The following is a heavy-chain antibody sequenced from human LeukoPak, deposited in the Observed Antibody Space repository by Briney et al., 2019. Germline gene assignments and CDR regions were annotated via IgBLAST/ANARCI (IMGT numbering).Heavy chain of an antibody. CDR2: IYHSGST. Sequence: SETLSLTRAVSGYSISSGYYWGWIRQPPGKGLEWIGSIYHSGSTYYNPSLKSRVTISVDTSKNQFSLKLSSVTAADTAVYYCASSRVVTIFDYWGQGTLVTVSS. D-gene: IGHD5-12*01. CDR1: GYSISSGYY. J-gene: IGHJ4*02. V-gene: IGHV4-38-2*01. CDR3: ASSRVVTIFDY.